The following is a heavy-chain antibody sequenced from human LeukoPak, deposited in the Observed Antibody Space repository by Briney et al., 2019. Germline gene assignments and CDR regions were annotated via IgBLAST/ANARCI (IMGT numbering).Heavy chain of an antibody. J-gene: IGHJ4*02. CDR2: FDPEDGET. D-gene: IGHD5-18*01. Sequence: ASVKVSCKVSGYTLTELSMHWVRQAPGKGLEWMGGFDPEDGETIYAQKFQGRVTMTEDTSTDTAYMELSRLRSDDTAVYYCARGHSYGLSLDYWGQGTLVTVCS. V-gene: IGHV1-24*01. CDR1: GYTLTELS. CDR3: ARGHSYGLSLDY.